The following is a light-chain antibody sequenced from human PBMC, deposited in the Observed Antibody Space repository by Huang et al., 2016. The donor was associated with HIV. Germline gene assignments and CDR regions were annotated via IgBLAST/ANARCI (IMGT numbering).Light chain of an antibody. Sequence: EIVMTQSPATLSVSPGERVTLSCRANRSVSTNLAWYQHRPGHAPRLLIYGSSTRAPGIPARFSGSGSGTDFALTISSLQSEDFALYYCHQYNNWLLSFGGGTRVDI. CDR1: RSVSTN. CDR3: HQYNNWLLS. J-gene: IGKJ4*01. V-gene: IGKV3-15*01. CDR2: GSS.